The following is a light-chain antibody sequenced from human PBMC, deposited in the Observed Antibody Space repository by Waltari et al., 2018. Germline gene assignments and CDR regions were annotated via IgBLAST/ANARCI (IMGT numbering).Light chain of an antibody. V-gene: IGKV3-11*01. Sequence: IVLTQSPATLSLSPVERATIPCRAGQSVSSYLAWYQQKPGQAPRLLIYDASNRATGIPARFSGSGSGTDFTLTISSLEPEDFAVYYCQQRSNWPQYTFGQGTKLEIK. CDR3: QQRSNWPQYT. J-gene: IGKJ2*01. CDR1: QSVSSY. CDR2: DAS.